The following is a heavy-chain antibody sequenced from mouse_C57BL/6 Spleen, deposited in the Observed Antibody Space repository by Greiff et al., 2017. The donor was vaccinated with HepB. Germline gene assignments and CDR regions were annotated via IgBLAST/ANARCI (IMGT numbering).Heavy chain of an antibody. J-gene: IGHJ2*01. Sequence: QVQLQQSGAELVKPGASVKLSCKASGYTFTSYWMHWVKQRPGRGLEWIGRIAPNSGGTKYNEKFKSKATLPVDKPSSTAYMQLSSLTSEDSAVYYCARSITTVGYFDYWGQGTTLTVSS. D-gene: IGHD1-1*01. V-gene: IGHV1-72*01. CDR2: IAPNSGGT. CDR3: ARSITTVGYFDY. CDR1: GYTFTSYW.